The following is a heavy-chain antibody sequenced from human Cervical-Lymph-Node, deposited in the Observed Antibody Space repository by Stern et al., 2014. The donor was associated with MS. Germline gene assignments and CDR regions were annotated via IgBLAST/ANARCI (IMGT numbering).Heavy chain of an antibody. CDR3: ARMAGENYDFWNSPTGEHWFDP. CDR1: GFSLSANGMR. D-gene: IGHD3-3*01. J-gene: IGHJ5*02. V-gene: IGHV2-70*04. CDR2: IDWNDDK. Sequence: QVTLRESGPALVKPTQTLTLTCAFSGFSLSANGMRVSWIRQPPGKALEWLARIDWNDDKFYSTSLKTRLTISKDTSKNQVVLTMTNVDPVDTATYYCARMAGENYDFWNSPTGEHWFDPWGQGTLVTVSS.